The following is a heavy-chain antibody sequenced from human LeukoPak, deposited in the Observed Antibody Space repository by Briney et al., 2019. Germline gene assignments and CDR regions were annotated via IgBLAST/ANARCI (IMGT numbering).Heavy chain of an antibody. D-gene: IGHD1-26*01. CDR1: GFTFNNYS. Sequence: PGGSLRLSCVASGFTFNNYSMNWVRQAPGKGLEWVSSISSSSTYIYHADSVKGRFTISGDNAKNSLYLQMNSLRAEDTAVYYCARDSGIYRTIDYWGQGTLVTVSS. CDR2: ISSSSTYI. V-gene: IGHV3-21*01. J-gene: IGHJ4*02. CDR3: ARDSGIYRTIDY.